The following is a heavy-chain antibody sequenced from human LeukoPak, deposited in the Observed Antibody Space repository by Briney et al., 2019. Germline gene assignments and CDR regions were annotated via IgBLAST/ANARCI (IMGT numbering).Heavy chain of an antibody. CDR3: AKESPAFDC. Sequence: QPGGSLRLPCAASGFTFNDYAMTWIRQAPGKGLDWVSVISYNGDTTYYADSVKGRSTISRDNSKNTLYLQMNGLRVEDTAVYYCAKESPAFDCWGQGTLVTVSS. J-gene: IGHJ4*02. CDR2: ISYNGDTT. CDR1: GFTFNDYA. V-gene: IGHV3-23*01.